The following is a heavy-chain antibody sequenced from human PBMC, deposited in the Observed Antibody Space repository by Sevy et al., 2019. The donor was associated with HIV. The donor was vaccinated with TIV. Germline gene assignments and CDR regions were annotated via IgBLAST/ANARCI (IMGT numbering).Heavy chain of an antibody. D-gene: IGHD6-13*01. CDR3: AKDSRVYCSSHFDY. CDR1: GFTFSDYY. CDR2: ISSGSTYI. V-gene: IGHV3-11*06. J-gene: IGHJ4*02. Sequence: GGSLRLSCAASGFTFSDYYMTWIRQAPGKGLEWVSYISSGSTYINNADSVKGRFTISRDNAKNSLYLQMNSLRAEDTAVYYCAKDSRVYCSSHFDYWGQGTLVTVSS.